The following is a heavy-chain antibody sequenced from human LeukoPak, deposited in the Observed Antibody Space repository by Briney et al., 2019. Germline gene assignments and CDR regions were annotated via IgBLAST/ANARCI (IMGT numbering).Heavy chain of an antibody. D-gene: IGHD2-8*02. CDR3: ARRRGQSSGPSYYYFYMDV. CDR2: ISSSTSTT. V-gene: IGHV3-48*04. J-gene: IGHJ6*03. Sequence: GGSLRLSCAASGFTFNIYTMNWVRQAPGKGLEWVSYISSSTSTTYYADSVKGRFTISRDNAKNSLYLQMNSLRAEDTAVYYCARRRGQSSGPSYYYFYMDVWGKGTTVTVSS. CDR1: GFTFNIYT.